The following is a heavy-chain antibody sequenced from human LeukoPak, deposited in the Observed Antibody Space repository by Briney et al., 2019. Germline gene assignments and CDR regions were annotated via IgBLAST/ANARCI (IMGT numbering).Heavy chain of an antibody. CDR2: MSPKSANT. V-gene: IGHV1-8*03. D-gene: IGHD3-16*01. CDR3: ARTPPRGLIDY. J-gene: IGHJ4*02. Sequence: ASVKVSCKASGYTFTNYDINWVRQATGQGLEWMGWMSPKSANTGYAQQFQGRVTITRDTSISTAYMELSSLTSEDTAVYYCARTPPRGLIDYWGQGTLVTVSS. CDR1: GYTFTNYD.